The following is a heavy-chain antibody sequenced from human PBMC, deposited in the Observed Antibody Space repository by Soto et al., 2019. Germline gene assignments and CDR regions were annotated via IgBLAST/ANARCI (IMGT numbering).Heavy chain of an antibody. CDR2: IYYSGST. CDR1: GGSISSYY. J-gene: IGHJ4*02. Sequence: PSETLSLTCTVSGGSISSYYWSWIRQPPGKGLEWIGYIYYSGSTNYNPSLKSRVTISVDTSKNQFSLKLSSVTAADTAVYYCARQAYSGSYSRGGFDYWGQGTLGTVSS. V-gene: IGHV4-59*08. CDR3: ARQAYSGSYSRGGFDY. D-gene: IGHD1-26*01.